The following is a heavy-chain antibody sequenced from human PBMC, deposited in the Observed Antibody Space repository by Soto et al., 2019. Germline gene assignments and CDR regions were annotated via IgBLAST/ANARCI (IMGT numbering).Heavy chain of an antibody. CDR1: GFTFNTYG. CDR2: IWSDGNNK. V-gene: IGHV3-33*01. CDR3: ARIQLDTIMALDY. Sequence: QVQLVESGGGVVQPGTSLRLSCAASGFTFNTYGFHWVRQAPGKGLEWVAVIWSDGNNKYYTDSVRGRFTISRDSSKNTLYLQMNSLRVEAAAVYYCARIQLDTIMALDYWGQGTLVTVS. J-gene: IGHJ4*02. D-gene: IGHD1-1*01.